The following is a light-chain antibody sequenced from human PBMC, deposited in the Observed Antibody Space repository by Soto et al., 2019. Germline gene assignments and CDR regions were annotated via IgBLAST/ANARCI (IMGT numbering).Light chain of an antibody. J-gene: IGKJ4*01. V-gene: IGKV2-30*01. Sequence: DVLMTQSPLSLPVTLGQPASISCRSSQSLVYSDGITYLNWFHQRPGQSPRRLIYKVSKRDSGVPDRFSGSGSGTDFTLKISSVEAEDVGLYYCMQGTHWPLTFGGGTKVEIK. CDR1: QSLVYSDGITY. CDR3: MQGTHWPLT. CDR2: KVS.